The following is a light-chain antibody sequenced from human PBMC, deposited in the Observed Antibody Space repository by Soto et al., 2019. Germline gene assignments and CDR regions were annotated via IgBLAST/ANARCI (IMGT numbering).Light chain of an antibody. CDR2: GAS. CDR1: QNILSN. Sequence: EIVMTQSPATRSLSPGERVTLSCRASQNILSNLAWYQQKPGQAPRLLIYGASNRATGIPDRFIGSGSGTDFTLTIRRMEPEDFAVYYCQQYGSSGTFGQGTKVDIK. CDR3: QQYGSSGT. V-gene: IGKV3-20*01. J-gene: IGKJ1*01.